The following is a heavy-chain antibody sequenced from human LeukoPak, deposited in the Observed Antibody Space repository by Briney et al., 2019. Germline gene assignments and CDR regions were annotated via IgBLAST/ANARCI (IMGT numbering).Heavy chain of an antibody. V-gene: IGHV3-23*01. Sequence: GGSLRLSCAASGFAFSSYAMSWVRQAPGKGLEWVSSIIGSGGNTYYADSVKGRFTISRDNSKNTLYLQMNSLRAEDTAVYYCAKVKPGQYDLWSGSYTTYYYYYMDVWGKGTTVTVSS. CDR3: AKVKPGQYDLWSGSYTTYYYYYMDV. D-gene: IGHD3-3*01. CDR1: GFAFSSYA. J-gene: IGHJ6*03. CDR2: IIGSGGNT.